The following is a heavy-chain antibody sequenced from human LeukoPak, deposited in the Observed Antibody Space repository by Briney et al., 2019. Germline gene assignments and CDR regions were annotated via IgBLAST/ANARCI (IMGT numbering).Heavy chain of an antibody. CDR3: ARHPDYGDYSFDY. V-gene: IGHV4-39*01. J-gene: IGHJ4*02. Sequence: SETLSLTCTVSGGSISSSSFYWGWIRQPPGKGQEWIGSIYNSGSTSYNPSLKSRVTISVDTSRNQFSLKLSSVTAADTALYYCARHPDYGDYSFDYWGQGTLVTVSS. CDR2: IYNSGST. D-gene: IGHD4-17*01. CDR1: GGSISSSSFY.